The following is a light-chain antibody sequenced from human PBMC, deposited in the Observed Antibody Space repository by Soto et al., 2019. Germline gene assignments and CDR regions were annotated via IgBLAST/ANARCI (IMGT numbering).Light chain of an antibody. CDR3: LQHNSYPYT. J-gene: IGKJ2*01. V-gene: IGKV1-17*03. CDR1: QGITTF. CDR2: GAS. Sequence: DIQMTQSPSVVSASVGDTVTVTCRASQGITTFLAWFRQRPGRVPERLIYGASSLQSGVPSRFSGRGSGTEFTLTISSLQPEDVGIYYCLQHNSYPYTFGPGTKLEIK.